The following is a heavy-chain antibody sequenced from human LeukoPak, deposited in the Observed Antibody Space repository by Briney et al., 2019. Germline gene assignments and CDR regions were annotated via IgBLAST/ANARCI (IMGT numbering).Heavy chain of an antibody. V-gene: IGHV3-33*01. CDR1: GFSFSTYG. CDR2: IWYDGSNK. Sequence: GGSLRLSCAASGFSFSTYGMHWVRQASGKGQEWMAVIWYDGSNKYYADSVKGRFTISRDNSKNTLYLQMNSLRAEDTALYYCARASGPFDYWGQGTLVTVSS. D-gene: IGHD3-10*01. CDR3: ARASGPFDY. J-gene: IGHJ4*02.